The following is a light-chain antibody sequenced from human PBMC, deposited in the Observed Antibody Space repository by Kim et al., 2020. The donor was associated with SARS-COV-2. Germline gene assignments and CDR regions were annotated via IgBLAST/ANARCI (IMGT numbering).Light chain of an antibody. V-gene: IGLV3-19*01. CDR1: SLRTYY. Sequence: LGQTARITCQGDSLRTYYASWYQQKPGQAPILVIYGKNNRPSGIPDRFSGSSSGNTASLTVTGAQAVDEADYYCNSRDNSGDHVVFGGGTQLTVL. CDR3: NSRDNSGDHVV. J-gene: IGLJ3*02. CDR2: GKN.